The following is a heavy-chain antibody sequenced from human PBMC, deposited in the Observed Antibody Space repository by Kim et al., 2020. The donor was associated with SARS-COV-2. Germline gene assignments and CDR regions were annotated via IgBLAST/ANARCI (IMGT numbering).Heavy chain of an antibody. CDR3: AEEGWEVLGEDALDM. J-gene: IGHJ3*02. CDR2: IGGGGTT. D-gene: IGHD1-26*01. CDR1: GFTFSRYA. V-gene: IGHV3-23*01. Sequence: GSLRLSCATSGFTFSRYAMGWVRQPPGKGLEWVSGIGGGGTTQYADSVKGRFTISRDNSKNTLYLQMNSLRVEDTALYYCAEEGWEVLGEDALDMWGQG.